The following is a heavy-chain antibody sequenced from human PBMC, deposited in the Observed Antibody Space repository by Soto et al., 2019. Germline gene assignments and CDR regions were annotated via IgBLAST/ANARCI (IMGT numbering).Heavy chain of an antibody. Sequence: QLHLVQSGAVVKKPGASVTVSCSASGYPVTAYYMHWVRQAPGRGLEWMGGINPATGAAKYTQTFPGRVTMTREPATRTVFMELRGLTSEDPAVFYCARGGGVGVAGSAAFDMWGQGTLVTVSS. D-gene: IGHD3-3*01. CDR3: ARGGGVGVAGSAAFDM. CDR1: GYPVTAYY. V-gene: IGHV1-2*02. CDR2: INPATGAA. J-gene: IGHJ3*02.